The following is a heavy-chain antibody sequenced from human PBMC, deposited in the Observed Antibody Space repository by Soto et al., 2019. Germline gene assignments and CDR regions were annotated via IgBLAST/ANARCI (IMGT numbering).Heavy chain of an antibody. V-gene: IGHV3-9*01. J-gene: IGHJ4*02. Sequence: EVQLVESGGGLVQPGRSLRLSCAASGFTFDDYAMHWVRQAPGKGLEWVSGISWNSGSIGYADSVKGRFTISRDNAKNPLYLQMNSLRAEDTALYYCAKDKTDYYGSGSYYFMTYYFDYWGQGTLVTVSS. CDR1: GFTFDDYA. D-gene: IGHD3-10*01. CDR2: ISWNSGSI. CDR3: AKDKTDYYGSGSYYFMTYYFDY.